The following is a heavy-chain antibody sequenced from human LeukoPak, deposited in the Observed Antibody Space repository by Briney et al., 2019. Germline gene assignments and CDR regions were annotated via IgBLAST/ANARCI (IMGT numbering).Heavy chain of an antibody. CDR3: AKARSGSYYMDV. J-gene: IGHJ6*03. D-gene: IGHD3-10*01. CDR2: ISISGTGT. Sequence: GGSLRLSCAASGFTFSSYGMSWVRQAPGKGLEWVSRISISGTGTYYADSVKGRFTISRDNSKSTLYLQMNSLRAEDTAVYYCAKARSGSYYMDVWGKGTTVTVSS. V-gene: IGHV3-23*01. CDR1: GFTFSSYG.